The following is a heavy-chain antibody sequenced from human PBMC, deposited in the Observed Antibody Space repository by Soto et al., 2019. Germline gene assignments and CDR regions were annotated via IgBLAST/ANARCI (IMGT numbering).Heavy chain of an antibody. J-gene: IGHJ6*02. D-gene: IGHD2-2*02. Sequence: QVQLVQSGAEVKKPGSSVKVSCKASVGTFSSYAISWVLQAPGQGLEWMVGIIPIFGTANYAQKFQGRVTITADESTSTDYLELSSLRSEYKGVYCCARPAIDCISTSCDRYYYYYYGMDVWGQGTKVTVSS. V-gene: IGHV1-69*12. CDR1: VGTFSSYA. CDR3: ARPAIDCISTSCDRYYYYYYGMDV. CDR2: IIPIFGTA.